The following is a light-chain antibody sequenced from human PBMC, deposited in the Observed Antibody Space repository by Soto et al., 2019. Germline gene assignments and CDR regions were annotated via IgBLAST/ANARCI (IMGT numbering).Light chain of an antibody. CDR3: QQYDRSSYT. J-gene: IGKJ2*01. V-gene: IGKV3-20*01. CDR2: GAS. Sequence: EIVLTRSPGTLSLSPGERATLSCRASQSVSSIYLAWYQQKPGQPPRLLIYGASSRATGIPDRFSGSGSGTDFTLTISRLEPEDFAVYYCQQYDRSSYTFGQGTKLEIK. CDR1: QSVSSIY.